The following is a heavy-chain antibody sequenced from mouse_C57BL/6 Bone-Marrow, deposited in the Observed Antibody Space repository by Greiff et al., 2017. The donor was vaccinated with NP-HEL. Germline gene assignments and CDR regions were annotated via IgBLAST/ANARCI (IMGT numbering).Heavy chain of an antibody. CDR1: GYTFTSYW. D-gene: IGHD2-2*01. CDR3: TKGSMVTSWFAY. Sequence: EVQLQQSGTVLARPGASVKMSCKTSGYTFTSYWMHWVTQRPGQGLEWIGAIYPGNSDSSYNQKFKGKAKLTAVTSASNAYMELRSLTKEDSAVDYCTKGSMVTSWFAYWGQGTLVTVSA. J-gene: IGHJ3*01. CDR2: IYPGNSDS. V-gene: IGHV1-5*01.